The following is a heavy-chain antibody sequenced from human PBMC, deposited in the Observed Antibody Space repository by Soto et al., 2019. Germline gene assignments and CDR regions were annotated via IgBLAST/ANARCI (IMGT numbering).Heavy chain of an antibody. J-gene: IGHJ6*02. CDR1: GGSFSNYG. D-gene: IGHD3-22*01. CDR3: ARGDATKIVVTTFYGLDV. CDR2: IIPIFGTP. V-gene: IGHV1-69*12. Sequence: QVQVVQSGAEVKKPGSSVKVSCKASGGSFSNYGISWVRQAPGQGLEWMGGIIPIFGTPHYAQKFQDRVTITAHESSSTVNMEVNSLTSEDTAVYYCARGDATKIVVTTFYGLDVWGQGTTVTVSS.